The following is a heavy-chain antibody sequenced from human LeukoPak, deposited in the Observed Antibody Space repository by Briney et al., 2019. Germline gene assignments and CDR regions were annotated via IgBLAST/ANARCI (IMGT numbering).Heavy chain of an antibody. V-gene: IGHV1-8*01. CDR1: GYTFTSYD. D-gene: IGHD3-9*01. CDR2: MNPNSGNT. CDR3: ARVSALRYFDWLDYYYYGMDV. J-gene: IGHJ6*02. Sequence: ASVKVSCKASGYTFTSYDINWVRQATGQGLEWMGWMNPNSGNTGYAQKFQGRVTMTRNTSISTAYMELSSLRSEDTAVYYCARVSALRYFDWLDYYYYGMDVWGQGTTVTVSS.